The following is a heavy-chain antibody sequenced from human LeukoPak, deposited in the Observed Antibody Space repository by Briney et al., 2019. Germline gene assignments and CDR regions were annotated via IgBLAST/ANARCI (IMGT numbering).Heavy chain of an antibody. CDR2: IYTSGST. Sequence: SETLSLTCTVSGGSISSYYWSWIRQPAGKGLEWIGRIYTSGSTNYNPSLKSRVTMSVDTSKNQFSLKMSSVTAADTAVYYCARDLGYYDSSGYSDYWGQGTLVTVSS. J-gene: IGHJ4*02. CDR3: ARDLGYYDSSGYSDY. D-gene: IGHD3-22*01. V-gene: IGHV4-4*07. CDR1: GGSISSYY.